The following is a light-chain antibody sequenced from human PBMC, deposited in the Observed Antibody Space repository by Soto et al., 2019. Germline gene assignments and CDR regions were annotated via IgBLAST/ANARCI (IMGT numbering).Light chain of an antibody. V-gene: IGKV1-5*03. CDR1: QTIDSL. Sequence: IQLTQSPSSLSASVGDRVTITCRASQTIDSLLAWYQQRPGKPPNLLIYKASTLASGVPSRFSGSGSGTEFTLTINSLQPDDFATYYCQQYHIYSGTFGQGTKVDIK. CDR2: KAS. CDR3: QQYHIYSGT. J-gene: IGKJ1*01.